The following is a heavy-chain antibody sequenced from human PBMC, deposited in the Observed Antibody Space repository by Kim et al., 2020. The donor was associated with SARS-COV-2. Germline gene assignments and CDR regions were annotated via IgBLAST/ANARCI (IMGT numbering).Heavy chain of an antibody. CDR2: MYSGGST. CDR3: ARDLDYYGMDV. Sequence: GGSLRLSCAASGFTVSSNYMSWVRQAPGKGLEWVSVMYSGGSTYYADSVKGRFTISRDNSKNTLYLQMNSLRAEDTAVYYCARDLDYYGMDVWGQGTTVTVSS. CDR1: GFTVSSNY. V-gene: IGHV3-53*01. J-gene: IGHJ6*02.